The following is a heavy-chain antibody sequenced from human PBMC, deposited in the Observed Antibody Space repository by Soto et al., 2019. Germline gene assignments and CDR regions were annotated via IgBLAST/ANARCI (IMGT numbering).Heavy chain of an antibody. CDR2: ISAYNGNT. D-gene: IGHD3-10*01. Sequence: ASVKVSCKASGYTFTSYGISWVRQAPGQGLEWMGWISAYNGNTNYAQKLQGRVTITTDTSTSTAYMELRSLRSDDTAVYYCARAFYGSGRQYYYYGMDVWGQGTTVTVSS. CDR3: ARAFYGSGRQYYYYGMDV. J-gene: IGHJ6*02. V-gene: IGHV1-18*04. CDR1: GYTFTSYG.